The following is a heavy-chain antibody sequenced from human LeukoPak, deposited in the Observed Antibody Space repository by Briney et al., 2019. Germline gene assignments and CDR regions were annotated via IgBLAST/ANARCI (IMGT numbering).Heavy chain of an antibody. V-gene: IGHV3-23*01. CDR1: GFTFSSYA. Sequence: QPGGSLRLSCAASGFTFSSYAMSWVRQAPGKGLEWVSAISGSGGSTYYADSVKGRFTISRDNSKNTLYLQMNSLKTEDTAVYYCARESKLGAAPTGGYYYYGMDVWGQGTTVTVSS. D-gene: IGHD2-15*01. J-gene: IGHJ6*02. CDR3: ARESKLGAAPTGGYYYYGMDV. CDR2: ISGSGGST.